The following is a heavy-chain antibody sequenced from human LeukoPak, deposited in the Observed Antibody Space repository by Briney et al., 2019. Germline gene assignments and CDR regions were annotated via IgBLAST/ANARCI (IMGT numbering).Heavy chain of an antibody. CDR3: ASPRNELRYFDGLGSPRLDY. Sequence: ASVKLSCKASGATFSSYAISWVRQAPGQGLEWMGRIIPILGIANYAQKCQGRVTITADKSTSTAYMELSSLRSEDTAVYYCASPRNELRYFDGLGSPRLDYWGQGTLVTVSS. D-gene: IGHD3-9*01. CDR2: IIPILGIA. V-gene: IGHV1-69*04. J-gene: IGHJ4*02. CDR1: GATFSSYA.